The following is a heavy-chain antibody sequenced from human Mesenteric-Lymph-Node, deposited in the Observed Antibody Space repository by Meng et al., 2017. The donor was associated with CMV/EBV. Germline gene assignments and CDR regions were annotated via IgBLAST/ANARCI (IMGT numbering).Heavy chain of an antibody. D-gene: IGHD3-3*01. CDR2: IRYDGSNK. CDR3: ANLHGGILGVTKYYYGMDV. V-gene: IGHV3-30*02. CDR1: GFPFDSYG. J-gene: IGHJ6*02. Sequence: GESLKISCAASGFPFDSYGMHWVRHAPGKGLEWVAFIRYDGSNKYYAESVKGRFTISRDNSENTLYLQMNSLRPEDTAVYYCANLHGGILGVTKYYYGMDVWGQGTTVTVSS.